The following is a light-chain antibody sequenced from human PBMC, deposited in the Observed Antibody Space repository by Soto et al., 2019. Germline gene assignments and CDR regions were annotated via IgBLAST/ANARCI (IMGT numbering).Light chain of an antibody. CDR2: GAS. CDR3: QQYGNSPPNT. Sequence: EIVLTQSPGALSLSPGDTATLSCRASQSVTSSSVAWYQQKPGQAPRLLMYGASNRASGIPDRFSGSGSGTDFTLTTSSLEPEELAVYYCQQYGNSPPNTFGQGTKLEIK. V-gene: IGKV3-20*01. J-gene: IGKJ2*01. CDR1: QSVTSSS.